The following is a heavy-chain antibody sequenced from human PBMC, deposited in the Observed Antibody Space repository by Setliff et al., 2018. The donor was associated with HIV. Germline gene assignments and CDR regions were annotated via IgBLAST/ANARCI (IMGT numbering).Heavy chain of an antibody. CDR1: GYTISTYL. V-gene: IGHV1-2*06. CDR2: LNPKTGVA. D-gene: IGHD1-26*01. J-gene: IGHJ4*02. CDR3: ARGTVVGATIYYFDY. Sequence: GASVKVSCKASGYTISTYLIAWVRQAPGQGLQWMGRLNPKTGVAHFAQTFQGRVTMTRDTSIGIAFMELSRVKSADTAVYFCARGTVVGATIYYFDYWGQGTLVTVSS.